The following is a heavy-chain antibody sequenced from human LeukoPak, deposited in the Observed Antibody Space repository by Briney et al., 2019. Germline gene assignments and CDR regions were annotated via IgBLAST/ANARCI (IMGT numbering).Heavy chain of an antibody. CDR2: IYYSGST. D-gene: IGHD2/OR15-2a*01. J-gene: IGHJ6*03. V-gene: IGHV4-39*07. CDR1: GGSISSSSYY. Sequence: PSETLSLTCTVSGGSISSSSYYWGWIRQPPGKGLEWIGSIYYSGSTYYNPSLKSRVTISVDTSKNQFSLKLSSVTAADTAVYYCARDLFSIHYYYYMDVWGKGTTVTVSS. CDR3: ARDLFSIHYYYYMDV.